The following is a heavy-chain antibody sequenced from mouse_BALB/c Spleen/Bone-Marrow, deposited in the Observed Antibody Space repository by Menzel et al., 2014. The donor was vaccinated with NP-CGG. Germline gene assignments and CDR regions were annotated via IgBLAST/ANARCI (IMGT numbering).Heavy chain of an antibody. D-gene: IGHD1-1*01. CDR1: EFSLTSYG. J-gene: IGHJ3*01. Sequence: VKLMESGPGLVAPSQSLSITCTVSEFSLTSYGVHWVRQPPGKGLEWLGVIWAGGSTNYNSALMSRLSISKGNSKSQVFLKMNSLQTDDTAMYYCARGGSSRAWFAYWGQGTLVTVSA. CDR3: ARGGSSRAWFAY. CDR2: IWAGGST. V-gene: IGHV2-9*02.